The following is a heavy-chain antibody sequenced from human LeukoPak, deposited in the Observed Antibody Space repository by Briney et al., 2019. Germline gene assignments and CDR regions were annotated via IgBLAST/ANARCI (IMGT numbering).Heavy chain of an antibody. J-gene: IGHJ1*01. Sequence: ASVNVSFTASGYAGTSYGSSWVRHAPGQGPGWGGWSSAYNGNTNYANNLQGRVTRATDTSARTAYMELRSLRSDDAAVYYGARRFGGIAARQESSQHGGQATLATLSA. V-gene: IGHV1-18*01. CDR2: SSAYNGNT. CDR1: GYAGTSYG. D-gene: IGHD6-6*01. CDR3: ARRFGGIAARQESSQH.